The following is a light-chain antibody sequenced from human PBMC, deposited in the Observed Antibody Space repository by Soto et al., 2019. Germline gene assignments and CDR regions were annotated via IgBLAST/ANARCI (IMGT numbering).Light chain of an antibody. CDR3: QRYNSAPRT. CDR1: QGISRY. V-gene: IGKV1-27*01. CDR2: GAS. Sequence: EIQMTQSPSSLSASVGDRVTITCRATQGISRYLAWYQQKPGKPPTLLMHGASTLQSGVPTRFSGSGSGTDFTLTISSLQPEDVAVYYCQRYNSAPRTFGQGTKVEI. J-gene: IGKJ1*01.